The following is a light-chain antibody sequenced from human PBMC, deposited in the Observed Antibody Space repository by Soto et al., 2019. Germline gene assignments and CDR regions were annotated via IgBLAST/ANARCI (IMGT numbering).Light chain of an antibody. J-gene: IGKJ3*01. CDR2: AAS. CDR1: QSVSTY. Sequence: DIQMTQSPSSLSASVGDRVTIACRASQSVSTYVNWYQQKPGKAPQLLIYAASSLQTGVPSRFSGSGSGTDFTLTISSLQHEDSATFYWQQSYRTPHAFGPGTKVHI. V-gene: IGKV1-39*01. CDR3: QQSYRTPHA.